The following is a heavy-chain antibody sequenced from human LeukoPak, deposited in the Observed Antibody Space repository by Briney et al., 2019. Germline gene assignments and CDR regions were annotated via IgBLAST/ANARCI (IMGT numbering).Heavy chain of an antibody. V-gene: IGHV3-23*01. CDR2: ISGSGGST. CDR3: ARLGYCSSTSCHPVGAFDY. J-gene: IGHJ4*02. Sequence: GGSLRLSCAASGFTFSSYAMSWVRQAPGKGLEWVSAISGSGGSTYYADSVKGRFTISRDNSKNTLYLQMNSLRAEDTAVYYCARLGYCSSTSCHPVGAFDYWGQGTLVTVSS. D-gene: IGHD2-2*01. CDR1: GFTFSSYA.